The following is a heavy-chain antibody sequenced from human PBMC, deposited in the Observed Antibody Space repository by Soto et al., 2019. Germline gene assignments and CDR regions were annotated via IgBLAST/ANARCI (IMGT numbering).Heavy chain of an antibody. Sequence: PGGSLRLSCAASGFTFSSYAMHWVSQDPGKGLEWVAVISYDGSNKYYADSVKGRFTISRDNSKNTLYLQMNSLRAEDTAVYYCARGSRTYPYGGQGTLVTVSS. CDR1: GFTFSSYA. CDR3: ARGSRTYPY. J-gene: IGHJ4*02. CDR2: ISYDGSNK. V-gene: IGHV3-30-3*01.